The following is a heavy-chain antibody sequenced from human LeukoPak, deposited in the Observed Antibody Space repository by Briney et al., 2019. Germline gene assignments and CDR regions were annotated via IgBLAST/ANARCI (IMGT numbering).Heavy chain of an antibody. J-gene: IGHJ4*02. V-gene: IGHV3-23*01. CDR3: AKGGNSAPLDY. CDR1: VFTFSNSA. CDR2: ISTSGSDT. D-gene: IGHD1-7*01. Sequence: GGSLRLSCAASVFTFSNSAMTWVRQAPGKGLEWVSAISTSGSDTICTDSVKDRFTISRDNSKNTLYLQMNSLRAEDTAVYYCAKGGNSAPLDYWGQGTLVTVSS.